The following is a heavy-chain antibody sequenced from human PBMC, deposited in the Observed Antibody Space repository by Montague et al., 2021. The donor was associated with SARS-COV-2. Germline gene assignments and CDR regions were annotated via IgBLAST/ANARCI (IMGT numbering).Heavy chain of an antibody. CDR3: AKDSYYYGLGYGMDV. D-gene: IGHD3-10*01. V-gene: IGHV3-7*03. CDR2: IKEDGSDK. J-gene: IGHJ6*02. CDR1: GFTFSSYW. Sequence: SLRLSCAASGFTFSSYWMTWVRQAPGKGLEWVANIKEDGSDKYYVDSVKGRFTISRDNSKNVLYLQMNSLRAEDTALYYCAKDSYYYGLGYGMDVWGQGTTVTVSS.